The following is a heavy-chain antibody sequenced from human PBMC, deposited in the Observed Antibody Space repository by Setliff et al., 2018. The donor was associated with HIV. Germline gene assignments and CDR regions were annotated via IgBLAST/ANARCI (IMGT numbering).Heavy chain of an antibody. J-gene: IGHJ4*02. CDR2: IYTNGST. Sequence: SETLSLTCTVSGGSISTYFWSWIRQPPGKGLEWIGYIYTNGSTNYNPSLKSRVTISVDTSKNQFSLKLNSVTAADTAVYYCASGREAVAGALHFDYWGQGPLVTVSS. V-gene: IGHV4-4*08. CDR1: GGSISTYF. CDR3: ASGREAVAGALHFDY. D-gene: IGHD6-19*01.